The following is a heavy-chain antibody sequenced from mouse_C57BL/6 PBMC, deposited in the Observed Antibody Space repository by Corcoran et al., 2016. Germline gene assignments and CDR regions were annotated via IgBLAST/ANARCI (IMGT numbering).Heavy chain of an antibody. J-gene: IGHJ1*03. CDR3: ARLNWDVYFDV. CDR1: GYTFTDYN. D-gene: IGHD4-1*01. V-gene: IGHV1-18*01. Sequence: EVQLQQSGPELVKPGASVKIPCKASGYTFTDYNMDWVKQSHGKSLEWIGDINPNNGGTIYNQKFKGKATLTVDKSSSTAYMELRSLTSEDTAVYYCARLNWDVYFDVWGTGTTVTVSS. CDR2: INPNNGGT.